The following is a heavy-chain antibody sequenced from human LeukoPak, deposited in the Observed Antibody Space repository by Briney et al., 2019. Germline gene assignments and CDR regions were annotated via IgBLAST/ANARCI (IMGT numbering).Heavy chain of an antibody. CDR1: GYTFTDYY. J-gene: IGHJ4*02. Sequence: ASVKVSCKASGYTFTDYYMHWVRQAPGQGLEWMGWINPNSGGTNYAQKFQGRVTMTRDTSISTAYMELSSLGSDDTAVFYCARKSAARRTSEFDYWGQGTPVTVSS. CDR3: ARKSAARRTSEFDY. D-gene: IGHD6-6*01. CDR2: INPNSGGT. V-gene: IGHV1-2*02.